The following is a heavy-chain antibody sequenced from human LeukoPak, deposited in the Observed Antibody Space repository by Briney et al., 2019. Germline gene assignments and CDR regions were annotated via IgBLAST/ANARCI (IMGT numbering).Heavy chain of an antibody. Sequence: GGSLRLSCAASGFTFSSYWMHWVRQAPGKGLVWVSRINSDGSSTSYADSVKGRFTISRDNAKNTLYLQMNSLRAEDTAVYYCARYSSGSERDYWGQGTLVAVSS. J-gene: IGHJ4*02. D-gene: IGHD6-19*01. CDR2: INSDGSST. CDR3: ARYSSGSERDY. V-gene: IGHV3-74*01. CDR1: GFTFSSYW.